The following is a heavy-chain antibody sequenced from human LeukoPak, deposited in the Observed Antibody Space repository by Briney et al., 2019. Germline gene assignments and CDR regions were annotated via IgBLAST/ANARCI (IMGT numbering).Heavy chain of an antibody. CDR2: IRYDGSNK. V-gene: IGHV3-30*02. D-gene: IGHD6-6*01. J-gene: IGHJ4*02. Sequence: GGSLRLSCVASGFTFSTYFMTWVRQAPGKGLEWVAFIRYDGSNKYYADSVKGRFTISRDNSKNTLYLQMNGLRAEDTGVYYCAKDEQLSLENWGQGTLVTVSS. CDR3: AKDEQLSLEN. CDR1: GFTFSTYF.